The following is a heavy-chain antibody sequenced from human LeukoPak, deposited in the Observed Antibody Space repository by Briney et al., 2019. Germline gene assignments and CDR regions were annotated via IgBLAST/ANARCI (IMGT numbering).Heavy chain of an antibody. CDR2: INYADSDT. CDR3: ARRISVTGSPLDM. Sequence: GESLKISCKGSEYSFTNYWIGWGRQMPGKGLGWIARINYADSDTRYSPSFEGQVTVSVDRSINTAYLQWSSLTASDTAMYYCARRISVTGSPLDMWGQGTMVTVSS. V-gene: IGHV5-51*01. D-gene: IGHD3-3*02. CDR1: EYSFTNYW. J-gene: IGHJ3*02.